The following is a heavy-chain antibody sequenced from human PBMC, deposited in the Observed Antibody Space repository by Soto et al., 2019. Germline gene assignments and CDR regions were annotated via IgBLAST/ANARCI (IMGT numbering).Heavy chain of an antibody. V-gene: IGHV4-30-2*01. D-gene: IGHD3-3*01. CDR1: GGSISSGGYS. CDR2: IYHSGST. Sequence: ASETLSLTCAVSGGSISSGGYSWSWIRQPPGKGLEWIGYIYHSGSTYYNPSLKSRVTISVDTSKNQFSLKLSSVTAADTAVYYCARTSGYYPPYFDYWGQGALVTVSS. CDR3: ARTSGYYPPYFDY. J-gene: IGHJ4*02.